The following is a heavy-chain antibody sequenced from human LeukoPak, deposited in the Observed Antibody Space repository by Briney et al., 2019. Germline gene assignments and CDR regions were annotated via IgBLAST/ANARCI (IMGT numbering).Heavy chain of an antibody. CDR2: ISYDGSNK. CDR3: AKGNSEYYYYYYMDV. Sequence: GGSLRLSCAASGFTFSSFGMHWVRQPPGKGLEWVAVISYDGSNKYYADSVKGRFTISRDNSKNTLYLQMNSLRAEDTAVYYCAKGNSEYYYYYYMDVWGKGTTVTVSS. D-gene: IGHD4-23*01. J-gene: IGHJ6*03. V-gene: IGHV3-30*18. CDR1: GFTFSSFG.